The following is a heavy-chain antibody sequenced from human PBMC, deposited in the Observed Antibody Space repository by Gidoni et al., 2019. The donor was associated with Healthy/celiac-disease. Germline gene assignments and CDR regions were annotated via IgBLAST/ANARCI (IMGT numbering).Heavy chain of an antibody. CDR2: IFSNDEK. J-gene: IGHJ3*02. D-gene: IGHD2-21*02. CDR3: ARTSNQAYCGGDCYSLFDI. Sequence: QVTLKESGPVLVKPTETLTLTCTVSGFSLSNARMGVSWIRQPPGKALEWLAHIFSNDEKSYSTSLKSRLTISKDTSKSQVVLTMTNMDPVDTATYYCARTSNQAYCGGDCYSLFDIWGQGTMVTVSS. CDR1: GFSLSNARMG. V-gene: IGHV2-26*01.